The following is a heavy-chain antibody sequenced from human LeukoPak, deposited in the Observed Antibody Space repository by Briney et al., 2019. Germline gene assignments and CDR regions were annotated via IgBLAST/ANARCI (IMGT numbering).Heavy chain of an antibody. Sequence: ASVKVSCKASGYTFTSYGISWVRQAPGQGLEWIGWISAYNGNTNYAQKLQGRVTMTTDTSTSTAYMELRSLRSDDTAVYYCARVNDYVWGSYRYPQFDYWGQGTLVTVSS. CDR3: ARVNDYVWGSYRYPQFDY. V-gene: IGHV1-18*04. D-gene: IGHD3-16*02. J-gene: IGHJ4*02. CDR2: ISAYNGNT. CDR1: GYTFTSYG.